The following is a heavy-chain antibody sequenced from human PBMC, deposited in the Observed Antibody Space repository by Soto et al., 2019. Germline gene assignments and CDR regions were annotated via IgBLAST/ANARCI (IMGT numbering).Heavy chain of an antibody. J-gene: IGHJ4*02. CDR2: IYYSGST. D-gene: IGHD3-9*01. CDR1: GGSISSSSYY. CDR3: ARTAISYAILTGYYPFAY. V-gene: IGHV4-39*01. Sequence: QLQLQESGPGLVKPSETLSLTCTVSGGSISSSSYYWGWIRQPPGKGLEWIGSIYYSGSTYYNPHHQRPVPISLDTSKTQSSLEQSSVTAADTAVYYCARTAISYAILTGYYPFAYWGQGTLVTVSS.